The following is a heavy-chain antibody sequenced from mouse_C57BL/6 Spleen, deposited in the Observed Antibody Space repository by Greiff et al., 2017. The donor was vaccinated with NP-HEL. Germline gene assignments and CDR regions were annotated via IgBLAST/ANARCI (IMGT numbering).Heavy chain of an antibody. CDR2: INPNNGGT. J-gene: IGHJ2*01. CDR1: GYTFTDYN. D-gene: IGHD1-1*01. V-gene: IGHV1-18*01. CDR3: ARWDYGSTSLDY. Sequence: EVQLQQSGPELVKPGASVKIPCKASGYTFTDYNMDWVKQSHGKSLEWIGDINPNNGGTNYNQKFKGKATLTVDKSSSTAYMELRSLTSEDHAVYYCARWDYGSTSLDYWGQGTTLTVSS.